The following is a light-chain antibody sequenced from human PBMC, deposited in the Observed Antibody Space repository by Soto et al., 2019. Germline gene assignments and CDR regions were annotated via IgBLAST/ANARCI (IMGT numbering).Light chain of an antibody. CDR1: QSISSW. CDR2: DAS. Sequence: DIQMTQSPSTLSASVGDRVTITCRASQSISSWLAWYQQKPGKAPKLLIYDASSLESGVPSRFSGSGSGTEFTLTISSLQPDDFATYYCQQYNSYSPWTFGQGDQGGYQ. V-gene: IGKV1-5*01. CDR3: QQYNSYSPWT. J-gene: IGKJ1*01.